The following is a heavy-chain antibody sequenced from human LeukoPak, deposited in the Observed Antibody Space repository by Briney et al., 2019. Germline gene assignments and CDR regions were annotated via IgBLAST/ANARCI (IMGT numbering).Heavy chain of an antibody. CDR2: IIPILGIA. CDR3: ARDTSWSITMVRGVGYYGMDV. V-gene: IGHV1-69*04. Sequence: VASVKVSCKASGGTFSSYAISWVRQAPGQGLEWMGRIIPILGIANYAQKFQGRVTITADKSTSTAYMELSSLRSEDTAVYYCARDTSWSITMVRGVGYYGMDVWGQGTTVTVSS. J-gene: IGHJ6*02. D-gene: IGHD3-10*01. CDR1: GGTFSSYA.